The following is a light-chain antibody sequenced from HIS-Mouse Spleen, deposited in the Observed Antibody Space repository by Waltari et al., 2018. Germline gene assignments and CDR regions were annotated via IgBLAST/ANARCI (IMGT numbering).Light chain of an antibody. Sequence: QAVVTQQPPLTVSLGGTVTPTCPPSTRAVTMGHYPYWFQQKPGPAPRTLLYDTSNKHSWTPARFSGSLLGGQAALTLSGAQPEDEAEYYCLLSYSGARVFGGGTKLTVL. V-gene: IGLV7-46*01. CDR1: TRAVTMGHY. CDR2: DTS. CDR3: LLSYSGARV. J-gene: IGLJ3*02.